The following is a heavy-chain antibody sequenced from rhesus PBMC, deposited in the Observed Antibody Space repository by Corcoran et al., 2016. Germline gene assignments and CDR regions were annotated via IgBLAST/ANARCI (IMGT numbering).Heavy chain of an antibody. CDR1: GGSLSSSY. D-gene: IGHD6-25*01. CDR2: IYGSGSST. CDR3: VREYSGSYFDY. V-gene: IGHV4-169*02. Sequence: QLQLQESGPGLVKPSETLSVTCAVSGGSLSSSYWSWSRQAPGKGLEWIGYIYGSGSSTNYNPSLKSRVTLSVDTSKNQFSLKLSSVTAADTAVYYCVREYSGSYFDYWGQGVLVTVSS. J-gene: IGHJ4*01.